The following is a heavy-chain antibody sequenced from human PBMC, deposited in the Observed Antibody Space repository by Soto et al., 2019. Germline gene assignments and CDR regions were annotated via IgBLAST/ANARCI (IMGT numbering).Heavy chain of an antibody. Sequence: ASVKVSCKASGYTFTGYYMHWVRQAPGQGLEWMGWINPNSGGTNYAQKFQGWVTMTRDTSISTAYMELSRLRSDDTAVYYCAREGGVDTAMVALLYYYYGMDVWGEGTTVPV. V-gene: IGHV1-2*04. J-gene: IGHJ6*02. CDR2: INPNSGGT. CDR1: GYTFTGYY. D-gene: IGHD5-18*01. CDR3: AREGGVDTAMVALLYYYYGMDV.